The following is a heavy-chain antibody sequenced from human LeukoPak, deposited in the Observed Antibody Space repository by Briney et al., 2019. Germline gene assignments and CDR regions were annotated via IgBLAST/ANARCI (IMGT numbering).Heavy chain of an antibody. V-gene: IGHV4-39*07. CDR2: IYYSGST. J-gene: IGHJ3*02. Sequence: SETLSLTCTVSGGSISSSSYYWGWIRQPPGKGLEWIGSIYYSGSTYYNPSLKSRVTISVDTSKNQFSLKLSSVTAADTAVYYCARETQTPYYDFWSGSHAFDIWGQGTMVTVSS. CDR1: GGSISSSSYY. CDR3: ARETQTPYYDFWSGSHAFDI. D-gene: IGHD3-3*01.